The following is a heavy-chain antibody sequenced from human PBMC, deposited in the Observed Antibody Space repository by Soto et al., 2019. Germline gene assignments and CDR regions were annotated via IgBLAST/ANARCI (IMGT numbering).Heavy chain of an antibody. V-gene: IGHV3-23*01. J-gene: IGHJ4*02. CDR2: ISGSGGST. D-gene: IGHD3-22*01. CDR1: GFTFSSYA. CDR3: AKVLVGTYYYDSSGYGNFDY. Sequence: PGGSLRLSCAASGFTFSSYAMSWVRQAPGKGLEWVTAISGSGGSTYYADSVKGRFTISRDNSKNTLYLQMNSLRAEDTAVYYCAKVLVGTYYYDSSGYGNFDYWGQGTLVTVSS.